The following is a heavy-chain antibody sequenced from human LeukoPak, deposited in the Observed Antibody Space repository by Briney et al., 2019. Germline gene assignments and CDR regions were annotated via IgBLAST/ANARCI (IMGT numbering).Heavy chain of an antibody. CDR2: ISSSGSTI. V-gene: IGHV3-48*03. CDR1: GFTVSSSE. CDR3: ARDRSSGWTHYFDY. J-gene: IGHJ4*02. Sequence: GRCLRLSCAPSGFTVSSSEMNSVRPAGGKGMGWVSYISSSGSTIYYPDSVKGRFTISRDNAKNSLYLQMNSLRAEDTAVYYCARDRSSGWTHYFDYWGQGTLVTVSS. D-gene: IGHD6-19*01.